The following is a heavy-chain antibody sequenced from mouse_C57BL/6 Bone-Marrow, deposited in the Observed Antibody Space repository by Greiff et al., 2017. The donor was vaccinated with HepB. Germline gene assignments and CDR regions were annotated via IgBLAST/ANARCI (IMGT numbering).Heavy chain of an antibody. CDR3: ASPLYYGGDY. CDR2: IYPRSGNT. D-gene: IGHD1-1*01. V-gene: IGHV1-81*01. CDR1: GYTFTSYG. Sequence: VQRVESGAELARPGASVKLSCKASGYTFTSYGISWVKQRTGQGLEWIGEIYPRSGNTYYNEKFKGKATLTADKSSSTAYMELRSLTSEDSAVYFCASPLYYGGDYWGQGTTLTVSS. J-gene: IGHJ2*01.